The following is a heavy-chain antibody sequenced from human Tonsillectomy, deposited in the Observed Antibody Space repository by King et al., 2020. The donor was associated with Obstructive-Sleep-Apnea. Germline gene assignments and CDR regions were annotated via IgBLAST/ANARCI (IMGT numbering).Heavy chain of an antibody. J-gene: IGHJ6*02. CDR3: AKGLGEPWPEYYYYGMDV. D-gene: IGHD1-26*01. V-gene: IGHV3-9*01. CDR1: GFTFDDYA. Sequence: VQLVESGGGLVQPGRSLRLSCAASGFTFDDYAMHWVRQAPGKGLEWVSGISWNSGSIGYADSVKGRFTISIDNAKNSLYLQMNSLRAEDTALYYCAKGLGEPWPEYYYYGMDVWGQGTTVTVSS. CDR2: ISWNSGSI.